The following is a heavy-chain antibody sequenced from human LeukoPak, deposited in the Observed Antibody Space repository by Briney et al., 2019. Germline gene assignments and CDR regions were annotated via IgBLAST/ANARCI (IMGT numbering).Heavy chain of an antibody. CDR2: IYTSGST. CDR1: GGSISSGSYY. J-gene: IGHJ3*02. CDR3: ARAHPLYDPWAFDI. V-gene: IGHV4-61*02. Sequence: PSETLSLTCTVSGGSISSGSYYWSWIRQPAGKGLEWIGRIYTSGSTNYNPSLKSRVTISVDTSKNQFSLKLSSVTAADTAVYYCARAHPLYDPWAFDIWGQGTMVTVSS. D-gene: IGHD3-3*01.